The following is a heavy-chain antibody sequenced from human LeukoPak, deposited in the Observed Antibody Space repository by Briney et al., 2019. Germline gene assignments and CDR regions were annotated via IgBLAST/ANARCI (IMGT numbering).Heavy chain of an antibody. V-gene: IGHV3-23*01. CDR1: GFTFSSYG. CDR3: AKDPYGSGSYRGG. CDR2: ISGSGGST. Sequence: GGSLRLSCAASGFTFSSYGMSRVRQAPGKGLEWVSAISGSGGSTYYADSVKGRFTISRDNSKNTLYLQMNSLRAEDTAVYYCAKDPYGSGSYRGGWGKGTTVTISS. J-gene: IGHJ6*04. D-gene: IGHD3-10*01.